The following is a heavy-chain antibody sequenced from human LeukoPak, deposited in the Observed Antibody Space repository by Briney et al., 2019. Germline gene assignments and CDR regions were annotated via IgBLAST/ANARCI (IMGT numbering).Heavy chain of an antibody. CDR3: ARGGGSSGYYTDY. D-gene: IGHD3-22*01. CDR2: INHSGST. J-gene: IGHJ4*02. Sequence: SETLSLICAVYGGSFSGYYWSWIRQPPGKGLEWIGEINHSGSTNYNPSLKSRVTISVDTSKNQFSLKLSSVTAADTAVYYCARGGGSSGYYTDYWGQGTLVTVSS. V-gene: IGHV4-34*01. CDR1: GGSFSGYY.